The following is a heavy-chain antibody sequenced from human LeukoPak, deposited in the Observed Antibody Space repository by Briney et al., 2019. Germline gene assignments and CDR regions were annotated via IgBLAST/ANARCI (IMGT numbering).Heavy chain of an antibody. CDR2: ISAYNGNT. D-gene: IGHD6-19*01. Sequence: ASVKVSCKASGYTFTSYGISWVRQAPGQGLEWMGWISAYNGNTNYAQKLQGRVTMTTDTSTSTAYMELRSLRSDDTAVYYCARDRRAVAGTGPGYNWFDPWGQGTLVTVSS. CDR1: GYTFTSYG. J-gene: IGHJ5*02. CDR3: ARDRRAVAGTGPGYNWFDP. V-gene: IGHV1-18*01.